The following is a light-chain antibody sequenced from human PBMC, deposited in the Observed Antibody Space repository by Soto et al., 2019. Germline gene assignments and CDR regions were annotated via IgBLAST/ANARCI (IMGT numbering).Light chain of an antibody. CDR3: QSYDNDLSVV. CDR1: NSNIGAGHA. CDR2: DNN. Sequence: QSALTQPPSVSGAPGQRVTISCTGSNSNIGAGHAVQWYQQPPGTAPKLLIFDNNRRPSGVPVRFSGSRSGTSASLAITGLQAEDEADYYCQSYDNDLSVVFGGGTKVTVL. J-gene: IGLJ2*01. V-gene: IGLV1-40*01.